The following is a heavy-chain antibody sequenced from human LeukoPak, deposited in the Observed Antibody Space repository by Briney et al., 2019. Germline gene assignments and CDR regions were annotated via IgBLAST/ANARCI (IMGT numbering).Heavy chain of an antibody. CDR1: DDSITIYY. Sequence: PSETLSLSCTVSDDSITIYYWTWIRQPPGKGLEWIGYIYYSGSTNYNPSLKSRVTISVDTSKNQFPLKLSSVTAADTAVYYCVRELQRNWFDPWGQGTLVTVSS. CDR3: VRELQRNWFDP. CDR2: IYYSGST. D-gene: IGHD2-15*01. J-gene: IGHJ5*02. V-gene: IGHV4-59*01.